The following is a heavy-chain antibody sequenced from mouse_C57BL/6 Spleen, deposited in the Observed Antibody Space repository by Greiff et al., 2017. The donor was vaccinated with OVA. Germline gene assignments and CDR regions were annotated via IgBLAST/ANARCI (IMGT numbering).Heavy chain of an antibody. Sequence: VQLQQSGPELVKPGASVKIPCKASGYTFTDYNMDWVKQSHGKSLEWIGDINPNNGGTIYNQKFKGKATLTVDKSSSTAYMELRSLTSEDTAVYYCERRSNYEYFDYWGQGTTLTVSS. J-gene: IGHJ2*01. V-gene: IGHV1-18*01. CDR2: INPNNGGT. CDR1: GYTFTDYN. CDR3: ERRSNYEYFDY. D-gene: IGHD2-5*01.